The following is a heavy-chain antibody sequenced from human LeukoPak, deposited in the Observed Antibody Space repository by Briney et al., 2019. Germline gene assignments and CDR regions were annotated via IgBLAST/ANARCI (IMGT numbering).Heavy chain of an antibody. Sequence: GESLKISCKGFGYSFTSYWIGWVGQMPGKGLEWMGILYPGDSDTRYSPSFQGQVTISADKSISTAYLQWSSLKASDTAMYYCARLLGPYQLLGGLDYWGQGTLVTVSS. CDR2: LYPGDSDT. CDR3: ARLLGPYQLLGGLDY. D-gene: IGHD2-2*01. J-gene: IGHJ4*02. CDR1: GYSFTSYW. V-gene: IGHV5-51*01.